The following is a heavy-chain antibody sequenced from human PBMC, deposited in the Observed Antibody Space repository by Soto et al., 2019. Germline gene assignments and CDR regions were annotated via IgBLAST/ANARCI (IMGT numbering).Heavy chain of an antibody. CDR1: GGSFSGYY. J-gene: IGHJ6*02. Sequence: SETLSLTCAVYGGSFSGYYWSWIRQPPGKGLEWIGEINHSGSTNYNPSLKSRVTISVDTSKNQFSLKLSSVTAADTAVYYCALFWSGYRYGMDVWGQGTTVTVSS. D-gene: IGHD3-3*01. CDR3: ALFWSGYRYGMDV. V-gene: IGHV4-34*01. CDR2: INHSGST.